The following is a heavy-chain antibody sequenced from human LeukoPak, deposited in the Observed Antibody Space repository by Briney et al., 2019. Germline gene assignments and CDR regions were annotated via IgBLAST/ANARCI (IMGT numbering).Heavy chain of an antibody. CDR1: GLTFKNYW. J-gene: IGHJ4*02. V-gene: IGHV3-7*01. D-gene: IGHD2-2*01. CDR2: IKEDGSEK. Sequence: GRSLRRSCAASGLTFKNYWMSWVRQAPGKGLEWVANIKEDGSEKYYVDSVKGRFTISRDNGKNSLYLQMNSLRAEDTAVYYCVRVVHQLRDQYYFDDWGQGTLVTVSS. CDR3: VRVVHQLRDQYYFDD.